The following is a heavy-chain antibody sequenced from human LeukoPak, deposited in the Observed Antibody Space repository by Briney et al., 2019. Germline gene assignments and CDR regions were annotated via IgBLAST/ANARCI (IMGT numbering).Heavy chain of an antibody. CDR2: ISGSGGST. Sequence: PGGSLRLSCAASGFTFSSYAMSWVRQAPGKGLEWVSAISGSGGSTYYADSVKGRFTISRDNSKNTLYLQMNSLRAEDTAVYYCAIPGIYYDSSGYYGPDYWGQGTLVTVSS. V-gene: IGHV3-23*01. CDR1: GFTFSSYA. D-gene: IGHD3-22*01. J-gene: IGHJ4*02. CDR3: AIPGIYYDSSGYYGPDY.